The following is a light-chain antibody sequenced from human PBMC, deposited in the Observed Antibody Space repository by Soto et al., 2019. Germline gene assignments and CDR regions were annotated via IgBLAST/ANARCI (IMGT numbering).Light chain of an antibody. V-gene: IGKV3-11*01. J-gene: IGKJ4*01. CDR1: QSISSY. CDR3: QQRSNWLT. Sequence: EIVLTQSPATLSLSPGERATLSCRASQSISSYLAWYQHKPGQTPRLLIYDASKRAPGIPARFSGSGSGTDFTLTISSLEPEDFAVYYCQQRSNWLTFGGGTKVDIK. CDR2: DAS.